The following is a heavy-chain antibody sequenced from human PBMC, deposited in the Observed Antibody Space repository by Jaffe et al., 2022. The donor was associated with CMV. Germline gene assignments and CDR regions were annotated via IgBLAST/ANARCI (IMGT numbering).Heavy chain of an antibody. CDR1: GFTFSSYE. Sequence: EVQLVESGGGLVQPGGSLRLSCAASGFTFSSYEMNWVRQAPGKGLEWVSYISSSGSTIYYADSVKGRFTISRDNAKNSLYLQMNSLRAEDTAVYYCARLRQYYYDSSGYYYDYWGQGTLVTVSS. CDR2: ISSSGSTI. CDR3: ARLRQYYYDSSGYYYDY. D-gene: IGHD3-22*01. J-gene: IGHJ4*02. V-gene: IGHV3-48*03.